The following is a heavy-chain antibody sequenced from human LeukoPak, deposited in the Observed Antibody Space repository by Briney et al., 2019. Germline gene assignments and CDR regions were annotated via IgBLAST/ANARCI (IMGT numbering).Heavy chain of an antibody. V-gene: IGHV3-21*01. CDR2: ISSSSSYI. D-gene: IGHD6-6*01. J-gene: IGHJ5*02. CDR1: GFTFSGYS. CDR3: ARDLSSSPNNWLDP. Sequence: GGSLRLSCAASGFTFSGYSMNWVRQAPGKGLEWVSSISSSSSYIYYADSVKGRFTISRDNAKNSLYLQMNSLRAEDTAVYYCARDLSSSPNNWLDPWGQGTLVTVSS.